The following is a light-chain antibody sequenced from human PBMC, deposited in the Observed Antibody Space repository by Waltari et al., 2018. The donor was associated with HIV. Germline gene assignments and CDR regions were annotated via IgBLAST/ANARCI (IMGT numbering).Light chain of an antibody. J-gene: IGKJ4*02. V-gene: IGKV3-15*01. CDR2: GAS. CDR1: KSVSSS. Sequence: IAMTQSPDTLSVSPGERATLYCMASKSVSSSMAWYQQKPGQAPRLLIYGASTRATGIPARFSGSGSGTEVTLTISSLQSEDFAVYYCQQDNNWPPLTFGGGTKVEIK. CDR3: QQDNNWPPLT.